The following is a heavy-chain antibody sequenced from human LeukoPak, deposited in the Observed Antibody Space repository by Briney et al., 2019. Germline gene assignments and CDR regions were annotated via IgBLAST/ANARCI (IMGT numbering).Heavy chain of an antibody. CDR3: ARRAMSSGYDGWYFDL. J-gene: IGHJ2*01. V-gene: IGHV4-38-2*02. D-gene: IGHD3-22*01. CDR2: IYHSGST. CDR1: GYSISSGYY. Sequence: SETLSLTCTVSGYSISSGYYWGWIRQPPGKGLEWIGSIYHSGSTYYNPSLKSRVTISVDTSKNQFSLNLSSVTAADTAVYYCARRAMSSGYDGWYFDLWGRGTLVTVSS.